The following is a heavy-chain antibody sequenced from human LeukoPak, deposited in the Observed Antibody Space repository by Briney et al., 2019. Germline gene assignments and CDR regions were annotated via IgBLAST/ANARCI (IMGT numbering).Heavy chain of an antibody. D-gene: IGHD3-9*01. CDR2: ISGNGGST. CDR1: GYTFSSYA. CDR3: AKDTYYDILTGRDYFDY. J-gene: IGHJ4*02. V-gene: IGHV3-23*01. Sequence: GGSLRVSCAAAGYTFSSYAMTWVRQAPGKGLKWVSLISGNGGSTYYADSVKGRFTISRDNSKNTLYLQMNSLRAEDTAVYYCAKDTYYDILTGRDYFDYWGQGTLVTVSS.